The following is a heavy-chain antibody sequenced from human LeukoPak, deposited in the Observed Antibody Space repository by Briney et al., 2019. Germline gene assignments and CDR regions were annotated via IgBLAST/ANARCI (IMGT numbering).Heavy chain of an antibody. CDR1: GFTFSSYS. CDR3: ARDIQWLVPGY. Sequence: GGSLRFSCAASGFTFSSYSMNWVRQAPGKGLEWVSSISSSSSYIYYADSVKGRYTISRDNAKNSLYLQMNSLRAEDTAVYYCARDIQWLVPGYWGQGTLVTVSS. V-gene: IGHV3-21*01. CDR2: ISSSSSYI. J-gene: IGHJ4*02. D-gene: IGHD6-19*01.